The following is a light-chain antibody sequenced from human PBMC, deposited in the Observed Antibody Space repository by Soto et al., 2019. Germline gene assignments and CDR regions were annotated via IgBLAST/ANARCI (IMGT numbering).Light chain of an antibody. J-gene: IGKJ1*01. V-gene: IGKV3-15*01. CDR2: GAS. Sequence: EIVMTQSPATLSVSPGERATLSCRASQSVSSNLAWYQQKPGQAPRLLIYGASTRATGIPARFSGSGSGTDFTLNISSLQSEDFAVYYCQQYNNWPPLTFGQGTKVEIK. CDR1: QSVSSN. CDR3: QQYNNWPPLT.